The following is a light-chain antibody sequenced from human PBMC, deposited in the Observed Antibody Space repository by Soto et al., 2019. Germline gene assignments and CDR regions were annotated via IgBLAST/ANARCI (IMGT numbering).Light chain of an antibody. V-gene: IGLV1-40*01. J-gene: IGLJ3*02. CDR1: TSNIGTGYD. CDR3: QSYDMSLSGWV. CDR2: GNS. Sequence: QSVLPQPPSVSGAPGQRVTISCTGSTSNIGTGYDVHWYQQLPGTAPKLLIYGNSKPPSGVPDRISGSKSGSSASLAITGLQAYDEADYYCQSYDMSLSGWVLGGGTKLTVL.